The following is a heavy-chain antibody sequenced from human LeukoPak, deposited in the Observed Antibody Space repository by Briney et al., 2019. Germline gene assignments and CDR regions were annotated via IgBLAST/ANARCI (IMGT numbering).Heavy chain of an antibody. CDR2: IYRGGGT. CDR3: TREGRSLAAARYYFDY. CDR1: GFTVSSNY. J-gene: IGHJ4*02. V-gene: IGHV3-66*01. D-gene: IGHD6-13*01. Sequence: PGGSPRLSCAVSGFTVSSNYVSWVRQAPGKGLEWVSVIYRGGGTYYADSVRGRFTISRDNSNNTVFLQMNSLRAEDTAMYYCTREGRSLAAARYYFDYWGQGTLVTVSS.